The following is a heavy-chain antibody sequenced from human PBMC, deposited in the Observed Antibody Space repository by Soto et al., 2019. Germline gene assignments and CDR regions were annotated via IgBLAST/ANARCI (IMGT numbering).Heavy chain of an antibody. CDR3: ARQRYYDSRGYFSFYYYYGMDV. D-gene: IGHD3-22*01. Sequence: GESLKISCKGSGYSFTSYWIGWVRQMPGKGLEWMGIIYPGDSDTRYSPSFQGQVTISADKSISTAYLQWSSLKASDTAMYYCARQRYYDSRGYFSFYYYYGMDVWGQGTTVTVSS. CDR2: IYPGDSDT. V-gene: IGHV5-51*01. J-gene: IGHJ6*02. CDR1: GYSFTSYW.